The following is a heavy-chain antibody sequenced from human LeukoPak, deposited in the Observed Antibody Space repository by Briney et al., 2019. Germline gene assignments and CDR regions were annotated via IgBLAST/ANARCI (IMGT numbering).Heavy chain of an antibody. J-gene: IGHJ4*02. Sequence: PGGSLRLSCAASRFTFINYAMSWVRQAPGKGLEWVSVISGSGGTTYYADSVKGRFTISRDNSKNTLYLQMNSLRAEDTAVYYCARDSIGGATTLDYWGQGTLVTVSS. D-gene: IGHD1-26*01. CDR1: RFTFINYA. CDR3: ARDSIGGATTLDY. V-gene: IGHV3-23*01. CDR2: ISGSGGTT.